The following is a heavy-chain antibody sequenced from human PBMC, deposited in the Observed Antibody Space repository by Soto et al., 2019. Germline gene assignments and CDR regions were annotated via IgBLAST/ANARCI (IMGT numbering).Heavy chain of an antibody. J-gene: IGHJ4*02. CDR2: ISGSGGST. Sequence: GGSLRLSCAASGFTFSSYAMSWVRQAPGKGLEWVSAISGSGGSTYYADSVKGRFTISRDNSKNTLYLQMNSLRAEDTAVYYCAKDLTPRSIVVVVAATQLAHWGQGTLVTVSS. CDR1: GFTFSSYA. D-gene: IGHD2-15*01. V-gene: IGHV3-23*01. CDR3: AKDLTPRSIVVVVAATQLAH.